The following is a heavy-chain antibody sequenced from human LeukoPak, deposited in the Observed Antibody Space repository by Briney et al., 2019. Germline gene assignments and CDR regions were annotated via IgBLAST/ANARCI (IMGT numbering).Heavy chain of an antibody. CDR2: IYYSGST. J-gene: IGHJ4*02. CDR3: ARGRAYCGGDCCPH. CDR1: GGSISSYY. Sequence: SETLSLTCTVAGGSISSYYWSWIRQPPGKGLEWIGYIYYSGSTNYNRSLKSQVTISVDPSKNQFSLKRSSVPSAEPAVYSAARGRAYCGGDCCPHWGQGTLVTVSS. V-gene: IGHV4-59*01. D-gene: IGHD2-21*02.